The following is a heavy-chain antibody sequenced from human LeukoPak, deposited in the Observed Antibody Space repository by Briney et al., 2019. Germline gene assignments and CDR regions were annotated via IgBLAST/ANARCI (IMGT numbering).Heavy chain of an antibody. CDR1: GGSFSGYY. V-gene: IGHV4-34*01. J-gene: IGHJ6*03. CDR3: ARGLADYYDSSGYYYLGPFYYYYYMDV. D-gene: IGHD3-22*01. CDR2: INHSGST. Sequence: SETLSLTCAAHGGSFSGYYWSWIRQPPGKGLEWIGEINHSGSTNYNPSLKSRVTISVDTSKNQFSLKLSSVTAADTAVYYCARGLADYYDSSGYYYLGPFYYYYYMDVWGKGTTVTVSS.